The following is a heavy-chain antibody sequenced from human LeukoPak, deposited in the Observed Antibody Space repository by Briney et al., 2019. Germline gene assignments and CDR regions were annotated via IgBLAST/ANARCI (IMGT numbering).Heavy chain of an antibody. J-gene: IGHJ6*03. CDR3: ARANTAMVTGYYYMDV. D-gene: IGHD5-18*01. Sequence: GGSLRLSCAASGFTFSSYGMHWVRQAPGKGLEWVSYISSSSSTIYYADSVKGRFTISRDNAKNSLYLQMNSLRAEDTAVYYCARANTAMVTGYYYMDVWGKGTTVTVSS. V-gene: IGHV3-48*01. CDR1: GFTFSSYG. CDR2: ISSSSSTI.